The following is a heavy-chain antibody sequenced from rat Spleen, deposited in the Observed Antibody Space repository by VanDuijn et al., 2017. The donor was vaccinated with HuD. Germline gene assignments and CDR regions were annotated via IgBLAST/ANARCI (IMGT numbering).Heavy chain of an antibody. CDR1: GFPLTTYN. CDR2: IWGDGST. D-gene: IGHD5-1*01. CDR3: AGHWEGNWFAY. Sequence: QVQLRESGPGLVQPSQTLSLTCTVSGFPLTTYNLHWVRPPPGKGLEWMGVIWGDGSTAYNSALTSRLSIRRDTSKSQVFLKMNSLQPDDTAKYFCAGHWEGNWFAYWGQGTLVTVSS. J-gene: IGHJ3*01. V-gene: IGHV2-30*01.